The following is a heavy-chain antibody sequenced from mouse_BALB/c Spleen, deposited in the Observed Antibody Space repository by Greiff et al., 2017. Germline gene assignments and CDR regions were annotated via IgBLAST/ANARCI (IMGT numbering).Heavy chain of an antibody. D-gene: IGHD4-1*01. CDR1: GFTFSDYY. Sequence: EVQGVESGGGLVKPGGSLKLSCAASGFTFSDYYMYWVRQTPEKRLEWVATISDGGSYTYYPDSVKGRFTISRDNAKNNLYLQMSSLKSEDTAMYYCARDGWDRDYWGQGTTLTVSS. CDR3: ARDGWDRDY. J-gene: IGHJ2*01. CDR2: ISDGGSYT. V-gene: IGHV5-4*02.